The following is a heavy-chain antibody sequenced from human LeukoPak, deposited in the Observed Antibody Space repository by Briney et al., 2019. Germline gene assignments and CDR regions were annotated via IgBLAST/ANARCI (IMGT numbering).Heavy chain of an antibody. V-gene: IGHV1-18*01. CDR3: ARSRLRIAAARGGFDP. J-gene: IGHJ5*02. CDR1: GYTFTSYG. D-gene: IGHD6-13*01. CDR2: ISAYNGNT. Sequence: GASVKVSCKASGYTFTSYGISWVRQAPGQGLEWMGWISAYNGNTNYAQKLQGRVTMTRDTSISTAYMELSRLRSDDTAVYYCARSRLRIAAARGGFDPWGQGTLVTVSS.